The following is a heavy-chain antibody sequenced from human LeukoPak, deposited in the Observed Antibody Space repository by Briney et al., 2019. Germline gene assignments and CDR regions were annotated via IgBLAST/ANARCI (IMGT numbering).Heavy chain of an antibody. CDR2: ISGSGGST. CDR3: AKDSAGATSPYYFDH. Sequence: GGSLRLSCAASGFTFSSYAMSWVRQAPGKGLEWVSAISGSGGSTYYADSVKGRFTISRDNSKNTLYLQMNSLRAEDTAVYYCAKDSAGATSPYYFDHWGQGTLVTVSS. V-gene: IGHV3-23*01. J-gene: IGHJ4*02. CDR1: GFTFSSYA. D-gene: IGHD1-26*01.